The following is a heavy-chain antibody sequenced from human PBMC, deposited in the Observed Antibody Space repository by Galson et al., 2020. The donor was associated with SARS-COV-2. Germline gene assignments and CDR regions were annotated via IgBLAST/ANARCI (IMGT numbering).Heavy chain of an antibody. D-gene: IGHD3-16*01. CDR2: IKSNSDGATG. CDR3: ATSPITRLGGLSLRAYGMGV. CDR1: GLTFTDAW. Sequence: GGSLRLSCKASGLTFTDAWMNWIRQPPGKGLEWVGQIKSNSDGATGDYAAPVKGRFTFSRLDSENTVYVQMNDLEIEDSAVYYCATSPITRLGGLSLRAYGMGVWGQGTTVTVSS. J-gene: IGHJ6*02. V-gene: IGHV3-15*07.